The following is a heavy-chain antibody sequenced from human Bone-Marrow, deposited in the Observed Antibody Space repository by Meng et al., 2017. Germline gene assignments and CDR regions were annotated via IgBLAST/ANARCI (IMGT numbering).Heavy chain of an antibody. J-gene: IGHJ4*02. V-gene: IGHV3-23*01. CDR2: VSGSGGST. CDR3: ARHSGYSLPFNLDY. Sequence: GESLKISCAASGFTFSSYAMSWVRQAPGKGLEWVSLVSGSGGSTYYTDSMKGRFTISRDNSKNTLYLQMNSLRAEDTAVYYCARHSGYSLPFNLDYWGQGTLVTVSS. CDR1: GFTFSSYA. D-gene: IGHD1-26*01.